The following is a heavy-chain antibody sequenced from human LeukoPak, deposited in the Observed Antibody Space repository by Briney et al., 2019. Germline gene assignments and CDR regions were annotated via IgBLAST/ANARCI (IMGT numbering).Heavy chain of an antibody. V-gene: IGHV1-18*01. CDR2: ISAYNGNT. Sequence: ASVRVSCKASGYTFTSYGISWVRQAPGQGLEWMGWISAYNGNTNYAQKLQGKVTMTTDTSTSTAYMELRSLRSDDTAVYYCARDSSGWYSDYWGQGTLVTVSS. D-gene: IGHD6-19*01. CDR3: ARDSSGWYSDY. CDR1: GYTFTSYG. J-gene: IGHJ4*02.